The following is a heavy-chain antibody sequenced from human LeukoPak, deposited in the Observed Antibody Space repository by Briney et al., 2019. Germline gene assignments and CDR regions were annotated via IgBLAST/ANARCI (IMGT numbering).Heavy chain of an antibody. CDR1: GSTFSDHY. D-gene: IGHD2-15*01. CDR3: ARGVCSGGSCYLGED. Sequence: GGSLRLSCAASGSTFSDHYMDWVRQAPGKGLEWVGRTRNRANSYTTEYAASVKGRFTISRDDSKNSLYLQMNSLKTEDTAVHYCARGVCSGGSCYLGEDWGQGTLVTVSS. V-gene: IGHV3-72*01. CDR2: TRNRANSYTT. J-gene: IGHJ4*02.